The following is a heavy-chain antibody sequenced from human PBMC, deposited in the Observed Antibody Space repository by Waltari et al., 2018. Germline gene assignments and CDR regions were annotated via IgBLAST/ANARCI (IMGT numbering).Heavy chain of an antibody. J-gene: IGHJ3*02. CDR2: IYRGGSGGNT. V-gene: IGHV3-53*02. D-gene: IGHD3-22*01. CDR1: GFTVSSNY. Sequence: EVQLVETGGGLIQPGGSLRLSCAASGFTVSSNYMTWVRQAPGKGRWWVSVIYRGGSGGNTYNADSVKGGVTISRDNAENTLYLQMNGLRAEDTAMYYCATDYDGNAYVAFDIWGQGTMVTVSS. CDR3: ATDYDGNAYVAFDI.